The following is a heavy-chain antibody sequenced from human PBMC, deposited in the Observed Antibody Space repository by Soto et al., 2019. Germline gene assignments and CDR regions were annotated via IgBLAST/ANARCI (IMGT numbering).Heavy chain of an antibody. Sequence: QVQLQESGPGLVKPSETLSLTCTVSVGSISSYYWGWIRQPPGKGLEWIGYIYYRGSTNYNPSLKSRVTISVDTSKNQFSLKLSSVTAADTAVYYCARSYRRYCSGGSCYSYYYYYMDVWGKGTTVTVSS. CDR1: VGSISSYY. CDR3: ARSYRRYCSGGSCYSYYYYYMDV. J-gene: IGHJ6*03. V-gene: IGHV4-59*01. D-gene: IGHD2-15*01. CDR2: IYYRGST.